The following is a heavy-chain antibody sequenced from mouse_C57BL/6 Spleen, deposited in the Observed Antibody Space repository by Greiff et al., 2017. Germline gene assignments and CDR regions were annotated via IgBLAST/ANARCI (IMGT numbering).Heavy chain of an antibody. D-gene: IGHD2-4*01. Sequence: QVQLQQPGPELVNPGPSVKLSCKASGYPFTSYCIHWVKQRHGRGLEWIGRIDPNSGGTKSNETFKSKATLTVDKPSSTAYMQLSSLTSADYAVCYCANYDYDGRWGQGALVTVSA. CDR3: ANYDYDGR. J-gene: IGHJ3*02. V-gene: IGHV1-72*01. CDR1: GYPFTSYC. CDR2: IDPNSGGT.